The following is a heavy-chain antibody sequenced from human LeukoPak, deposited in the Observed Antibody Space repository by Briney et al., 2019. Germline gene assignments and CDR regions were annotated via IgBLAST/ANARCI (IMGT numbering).Heavy chain of an antibody. V-gene: IGHV3-15*01. CDR3: TTDSSVTMVRGASDY. CDR2: IKSKTDGGTT. Sequence: PGGSLRLSCAASGFTVSSNYMSWVRQAPGKGLEWVGRIKSKTDGGTTDYAAPVKGRFTISRDDSKNTLYLQMNSLKTEDTAVYYCTTDSSVTMVRGASDYWGQGTLVTVSS. CDR1: GFTVSSNY. D-gene: IGHD3-10*01. J-gene: IGHJ4*02.